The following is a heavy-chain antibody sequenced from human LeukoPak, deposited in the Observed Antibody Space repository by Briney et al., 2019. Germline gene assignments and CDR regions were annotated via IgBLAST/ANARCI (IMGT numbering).Heavy chain of an antibody. V-gene: IGHV3-30*18. CDR1: GFTFSSYG. CDR2: ISYDGSNK. CDR3: AKGRIDY. J-gene: IGHJ4*02. Sequence: GRSLRLSCAASGFTFSSYGMHWVRQAPGKGLEWVAVISYDGSNKYYADSVKGRFTISRDNSKNTLYLQMNSLRAEDTAVYYCAKGRIDYWGQGTLSPSPQ.